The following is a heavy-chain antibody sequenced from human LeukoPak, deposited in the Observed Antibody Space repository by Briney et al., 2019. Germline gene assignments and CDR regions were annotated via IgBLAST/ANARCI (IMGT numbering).Heavy chain of an antibody. CDR2: ISSSGSTI. Sequence: GGSLRLSCAASGFTFSDYYMSWIRQAPGKGLEWVSYISSSGSTIYYADSVKGRFTISRDNSKNIQYLQMNNMTPGDTAVYFCAREMTTKGQFDSWGRGTLVTVSS. D-gene: IGHD1-1*01. V-gene: IGHV3-11*04. CDR3: AREMTTKGQFDS. CDR1: GFTFSDYY. J-gene: IGHJ4*01.